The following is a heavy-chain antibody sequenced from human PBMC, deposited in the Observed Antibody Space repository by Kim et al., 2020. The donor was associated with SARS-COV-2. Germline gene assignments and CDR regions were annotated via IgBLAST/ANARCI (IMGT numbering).Heavy chain of an antibody. V-gene: IGHV6-1*01. Sequence: VKSRITINPDTSKNQFSLQLNSVTPEDTAVYYCARATVATIFGVKDAFDIWGQGTMVTVSS. D-gene: IGHD3-3*01. CDR3: ARATVATIFGVKDAFDI. J-gene: IGHJ3*02.